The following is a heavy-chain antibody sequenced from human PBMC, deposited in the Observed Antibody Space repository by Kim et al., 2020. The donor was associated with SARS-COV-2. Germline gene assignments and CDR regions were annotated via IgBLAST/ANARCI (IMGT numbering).Heavy chain of an antibody. D-gene: IGHD2-2*01. CDR2: IYHSGST. V-gene: IGHV4-38-2*02. J-gene: IGHJ6*02. CDR3: ARAIVPAAIQVVYYYGMDV. CDR1: GYSISSGYY. Sequence: SETLSLTCTVSGYSISSGYYWGWIRQPPGKGLEWIGSIYHSGSTYYNPSLKSRVTISVDTSKNQFSLKLSSVTAADTAVYYCARAIVPAAIQVVYYYGMDVWGQGTTVTVSS.